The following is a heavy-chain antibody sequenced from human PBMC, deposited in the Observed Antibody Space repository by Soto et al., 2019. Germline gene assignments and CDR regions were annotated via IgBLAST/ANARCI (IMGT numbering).Heavy chain of an antibody. CDR1: GYSFTSYW. Sequence: GESLKISCKASGYSFTSYWIIWVRQMPGRGLEWMGRIDPSDSYTDYNPAFQGHIIISSDKSTSTVHLQLTTLKASDNGMYYCARPQGGTDWLDPWGQGTLVTVSS. CDR3: ARPQGGTDWLDP. J-gene: IGHJ5*02. V-gene: IGHV5-10-1*01. D-gene: IGHD1-7*01. CDR2: IDPSDSYT.